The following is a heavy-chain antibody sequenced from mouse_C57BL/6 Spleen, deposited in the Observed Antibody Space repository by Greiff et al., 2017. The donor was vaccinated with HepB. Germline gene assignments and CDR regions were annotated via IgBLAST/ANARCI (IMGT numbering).Heavy chain of an antibody. J-gene: IGHJ3*01. D-gene: IGHD2-4*01. CDR2: ISSGSSTI. CDR3: AKVYDYGAWFAY. Sequence: EVKLMESGGGLVKPGGSLKLSCAASGFTFSDYGMHWVRQAPEKGLEWVAYISSGSSTIYYADTVKGRFTISRDNAKNTLFLQMTSLRSEDTAMYYCAKVYDYGAWFAYWGQGTLVTVSA. V-gene: IGHV5-17*01. CDR1: GFTFSDYG.